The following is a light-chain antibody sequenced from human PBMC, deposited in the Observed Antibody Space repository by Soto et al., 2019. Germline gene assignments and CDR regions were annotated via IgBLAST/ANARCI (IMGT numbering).Light chain of an antibody. CDR1: QSVGSY. CDR3: QQRSDCPST. Sequence: EIVLTQSPATLSLSPGDRAALSCRASQSVGSYLGWYQQRPGQAPRLLIYDASNRATGIPARFSGSGSGTDFTLTISRREPEDFAVYYCQQRSDCPSTFGGGTKVEIK. V-gene: IGKV3-11*01. CDR2: DAS. J-gene: IGKJ4*01.